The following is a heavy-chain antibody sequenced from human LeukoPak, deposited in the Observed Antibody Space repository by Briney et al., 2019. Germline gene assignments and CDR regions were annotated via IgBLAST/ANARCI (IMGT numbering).Heavy chain of an antibody. D-gene: IGHD1-1*01. CDR1: GGTFSSYA. CDR3: ARENWNDGYGMDV. Sequence: ASVKVSCKASGGTFSSYAISWVRQAPGQGLEWMGIINPSGGSTSYAQKFQGRVTMTRDTSTSTVYMELSSLRSEDTAVYYCARENWNDGYGMDVWGQGTTVTVSS. J-gene: IGHJ6*02. V-gene: IGHV1-46*01. CDR2: INPSGGST.